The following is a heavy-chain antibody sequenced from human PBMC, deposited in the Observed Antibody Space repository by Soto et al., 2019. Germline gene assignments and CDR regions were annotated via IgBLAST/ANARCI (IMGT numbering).Heavy chain of an antibody. CDR2: IYYSGST. CDR1: GGSISSGGYY. J-gene: IGHJ6*02. V-gene: IGHV4-31*03. Sequence: PSETLSLTCTVSGGSISSGGYYWSWIRQHPGKGLEWIGYIYYSGSTYYNTSLKSRVTISVDTSKNQFSLKLSSVTAADTAVYYCARNPKPDLHYYYYGMDVWGQGTTVTVSS. CDR3: ARNPKPDLHYYYYGMDV.